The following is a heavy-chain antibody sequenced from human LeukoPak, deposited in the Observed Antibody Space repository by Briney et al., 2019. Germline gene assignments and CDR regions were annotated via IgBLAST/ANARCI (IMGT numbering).Heavy chain of an antibody. CDR1: GDSVSSNSAA. CDR3: AREIPSSVLRYFDWLEYYFDY. V-gene: IGHV6-1*01. D-gene: IGHD3-9*01. J-gene: IGHJ4*02. Sequence: SQTLSLTCAISGDSVSSNSAAWNWIRQSPSRGLEWLGRTYYRSKWYNDYAVSVESRITINPDTSKNQFSLQLNSVTPEDTAVYYCAREIPSSVLRYFDWLEYYFDYWGQGTLVTVSS. CDR2: TYYRSKWYN.